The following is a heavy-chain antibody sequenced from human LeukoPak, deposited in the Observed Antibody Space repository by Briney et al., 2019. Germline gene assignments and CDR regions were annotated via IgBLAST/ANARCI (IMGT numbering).Heavy chain of an antibody. J-gene: IGHJ3*02. CDR2: ITGSGRGT. CDR3: SKDPNGDYVGAFDM. D-gene: IGHD4-17*01. Sequence: GGSLTLSCTASGLTFSNYATTWVRQAPGKGLEWVSSITGSGRGTYYADSVKGRFSVSRDNSQNTVSLHMNSLRADDTALYYCSKDPNGDYVGAFDMWGPGTMVTVSS. V-gene: IGHV3-23*01. CDR1: GLTFSNYA.